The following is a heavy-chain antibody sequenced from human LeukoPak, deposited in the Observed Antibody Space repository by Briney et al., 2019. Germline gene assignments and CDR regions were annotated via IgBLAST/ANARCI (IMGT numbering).Heavy chain of an antibody. V-gene: IGHV3-30-3*01. Sequence: GGSLRLSCAASGFTFSSYAMHWVRQAPGKGLEWVAVISYDGSNKYYADSVKGRFTISRDNSKNTLYLQMNSLRAEDTAVYYCARDTNSSSFRRTSGDDAFDIWGQGTMVTVSS. CDR1: GFTFSSYA. CDR3: ARDTNSSSFRRTSGDDAFDI. D-gene: IGHD6-6*01. J-gene: IGHJ3*02. CDR2: ISYDGSNK.